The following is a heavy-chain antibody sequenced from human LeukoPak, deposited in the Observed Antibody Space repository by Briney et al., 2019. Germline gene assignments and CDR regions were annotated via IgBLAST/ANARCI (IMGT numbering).Heavy chain of an antibody. CDR3: ARTLWFGQLSHFDN. V-gene: IGHV4-59*01. CDR1: GGSINTYY. CDR2: IHHSGNT. Sequence: SETLSLTCTVTGGSINTYYWSWIRQPPGKGLEWIAYIHHSGNTNYNPSLKSRGTISVDTSKNQFSLTLTSVTAADTAVYYCARTLWFGQLSHFDNWGQGTLVIVSS. D-gene: IGHD3-10*01. J-gene: IGHJ4*02.